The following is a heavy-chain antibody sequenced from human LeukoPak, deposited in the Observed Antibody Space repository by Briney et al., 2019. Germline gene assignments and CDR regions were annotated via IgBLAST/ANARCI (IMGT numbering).Heavy chain of an antibody. J-gene: IGHJ4*02. D-gene: IGHD6-13*01. CDR3: AKDRYSGLNTIDY. CDR2: ISFDGGNK. CDR1: GFXFNNYA. V-gene: IGHV3-30-3*01. Sequence: GGSLRLSCAASGFXFNNYAIHWVRQAPGKGLEWVAIISFDGGNKYYADSVKGRFTISRDNSKSTLYLQMNSLRAEDTAVYYCAKDRYSGLNTIDYWGQGTLVTVSS.